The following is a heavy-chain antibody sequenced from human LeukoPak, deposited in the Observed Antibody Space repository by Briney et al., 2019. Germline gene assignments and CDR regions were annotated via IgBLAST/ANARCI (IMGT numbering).Heavy chain of an antibody. CDR2: IIPVFGTT. CDR1: GGTFNSFA. D-gene: IGHD3-16*02. J-gene: IGHJ4*02. V-gene: IGHV1-69*01. CDR3: ARGDDYDYVWGSYRWGY. Sequence: SVKVSCKASGGTFNSFAITWVRQAPGQGLEWMGGIIPVFGTTNYAQKFQGRVTLTADESTTTAYMELSSLRSEDTAVYYCARGDDYDYVWGSYRWGYWGQGTLVTVSS.